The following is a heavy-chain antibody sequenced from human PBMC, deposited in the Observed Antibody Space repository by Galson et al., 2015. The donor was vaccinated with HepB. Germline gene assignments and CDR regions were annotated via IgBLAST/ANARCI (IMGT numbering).Heavy chain of an antibody. CDR3: ARGTNYYGSGSYFGY. CDR1: GFTFSSYG. Sequence: SLRLSCAASGFTFSSYGMHWVRQAPGKGLEWVAVISYDGSNKYYADSVKGRFTISRGNSKNTLYLQMNSLRAEDTAVYYCARGTNYYGSGSYFGYWGQGTLVTVSS. CDR2: ISYDGSNK. J-gene: IGHJ4*02. D-gene: IGHD3-10*01. V-gene: IGHV3-30*03.